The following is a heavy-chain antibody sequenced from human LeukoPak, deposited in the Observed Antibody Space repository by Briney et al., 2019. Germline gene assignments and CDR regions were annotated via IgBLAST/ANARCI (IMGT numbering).Heavy chain of an antibody. CDR1: GGSFSGHY. J-gene: IGHJ4*02. CDR3: ARGRYVTTRGGAAAGFLGY. CDR2: INHGGST. Sequence: SETLSLTCAVSGGSFSGHYWNWIRQPPGKGLEWIGEINHGGSTNYNPCLESQVTISVDTSQNHFSLRLNSVTAADTAVYYCARGRYVTTRGGAAAGFLGYWGQGTLVTVST. V-gene: IGHV4-34*01. D-gene: IGHD6-13*01.